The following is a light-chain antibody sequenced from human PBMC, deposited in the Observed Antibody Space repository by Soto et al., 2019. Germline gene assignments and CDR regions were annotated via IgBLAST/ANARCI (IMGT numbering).Light chain of an antibody. J-gene: IGLJ2*01. CDR2: DVR. Sequence: ALTQPASVSGSPGQSITISCTGTSSDVGAFNFVSWYQQHPGKAPKLMIYDVRHRPSGVSDRFSGSKSGNTASLTIYGLQAEDEADYYCTSHTTTSPPVLFGGGTKLTVL. V-gene: IGLV2-14*03. CDR3: TSHTTTSPPVL. CDR1: SSDVGAFNF.